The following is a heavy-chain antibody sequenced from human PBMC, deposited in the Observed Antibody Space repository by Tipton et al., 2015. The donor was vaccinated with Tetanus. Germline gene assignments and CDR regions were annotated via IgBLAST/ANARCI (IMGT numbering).Heavy chain of an antibody. D-gene: IGHD2-2*01. CDR3: ARYVATCTIGY. CDR1: GFTFSNYW. J-gene: IGHJ4*02. Sequence: GSLRLSCAASGFTFSNYWMSWVRQVPGKGLEWVGNIKPDGSGKYYVDSVKGRFTISRDNAKNSLYLQKNSLRPEDTAVYYCARYVATCTIGYWGQGSLVTVSS. CDR2: IKPDGSGK. V-gene: IGHV3-7*01.